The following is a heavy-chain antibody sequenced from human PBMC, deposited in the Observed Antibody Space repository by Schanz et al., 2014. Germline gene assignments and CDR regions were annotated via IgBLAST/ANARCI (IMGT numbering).Heavy chain of an antibody. J-gene: IGHJ4*02. CDR3: ARVRGSGSYSFHYLDL. CDR2: ISGSGGST. D-gene: IGHD1-26*01. CDR1: GFTLTSYA. V-gene: IGHV3-23*04. Sequence: EVQVVESGGGLVQPGGSLRLSCEASGFTLTSYALTWVRQAPGKGLEWVAGISGSGGSTDYADSVKGRFIIPRDNSKNTLYLQMNSLRAEDTGVYYCARVRGSGSYSFHYLDLWGQGTLVTVAS.